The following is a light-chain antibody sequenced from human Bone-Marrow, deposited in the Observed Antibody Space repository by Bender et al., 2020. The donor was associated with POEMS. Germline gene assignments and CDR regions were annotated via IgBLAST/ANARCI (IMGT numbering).Light chain of an antibody. CDR2: SSH. CDR3: AVWYDSLNGWV. J-gene: IGLJ3*02. Sequence: QSVLTQPPSASGTPGQSATISCSGGSSNIGAHAVNCYQHLPGRAPKPPIYSSHRQPSEVPDRFSSSRSGTSASLAIGGLQSEDEADYYCAVWYDSLNGWVFGGGTKLTVL. V-gene: IGLV1-44*01. CDR1: SSNIGAHA.